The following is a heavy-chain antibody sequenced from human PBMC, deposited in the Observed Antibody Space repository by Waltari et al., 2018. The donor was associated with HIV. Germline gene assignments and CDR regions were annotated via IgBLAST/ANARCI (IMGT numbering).Heavy chain of an antibody. CDR1: GGSFSGYS. V-gene: IGHV4-34*01. Sequence: QVQLQQWGAGLLKPSETLSLTCAVYGGSFSGYSWSWIRQPQGKGLEWIGEINHSGSTNYNPSLKSRVTISVDTSKNQFSLKLSSVTAADTAVYYCARGGRVNSSSSPWYFDLWGRGTLVTVSS. CDR2: INHSGST. D-gene: IGHD6-6*01. CDR3: ARGGRVNSSSSPWYFDL. J-gene: IGHJ2*01.